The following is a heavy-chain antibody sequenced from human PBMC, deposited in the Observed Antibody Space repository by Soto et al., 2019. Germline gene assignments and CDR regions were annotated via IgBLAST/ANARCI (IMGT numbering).Heavy chain of an antibody. CDR1: GGTFSSYA. D-gene: IGHD1-26*01. Sequence: SVKVSCKASGGTFSSYAISWVRQAPGQGLEWMRGIIPIFGTANYAQKFQGRVTITADESTSTAYMELSSLRSEDTAVYYCARDRGGEWELLNYYGMDVWGQGTTVTVSS. CDR2: IIPIFGTA. CDR3: ARDRGGEWELLNYYGMDV. V-gene: IGHV1-69*13. J-gene: IGHJ6*02.